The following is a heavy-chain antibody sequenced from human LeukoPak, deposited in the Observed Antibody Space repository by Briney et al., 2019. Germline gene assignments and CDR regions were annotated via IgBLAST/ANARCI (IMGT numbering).Heavy chain of an antibody. J-gene: IGHJ5*02. CDR3: ARDSPVYYDFWSGYVNWFDP. D-gene: IGHD3-3*01. CDR1: GYTFTSYY. CDR2: INPSGGST. V-gene: IGHV1-46*01. Sequence: ASVKVSCKESGYTFTSYYMHWVRQAPGQGLEWMGIINPSGGSTSNAQKFQGRVTMTRDMSTSTVYMELSSLRSEDTAVYYCARDSPVYYDFWSGYVNWFDPWGQGTLVTVSS.